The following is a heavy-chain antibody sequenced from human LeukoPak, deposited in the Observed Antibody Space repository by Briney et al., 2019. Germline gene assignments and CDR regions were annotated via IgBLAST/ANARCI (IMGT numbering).Heavy chain of an antibody. CDR3: ARELPGDVLGFDP. Sequence: SQTLSLTCAISGDSVSSNSVAWNWIRQSPSRGFEWLGRTYYRSKWYNDYAVSVKSPITINPDTSKNQFSLQLNSVTPEDTAVYYCARELPGDVLGFDPWGQGTLVTVSS. V-gene: IGHV6-1*01. D-gene: IGHD4-17*01. J-gene: IGHJ5*02. CDR1: GDSVSSNSVA. CDR2: TYYRSKWYN.